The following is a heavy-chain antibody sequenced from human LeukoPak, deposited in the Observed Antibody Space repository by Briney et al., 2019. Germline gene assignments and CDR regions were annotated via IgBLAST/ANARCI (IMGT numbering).Heavy chain of an antibody. J-gene: IGHJ6*02. V-gene: IGHV1-18*01. CDR1: GYSFIRYG. CDR2: INTYNDDT. Sequence: ASVKVSCNASGYSFIRYGINWVRQAPGQGLEWLGWINTYNDDTDFAQKLQGRVTMTTDTFTSTAYMELRSLKYDDTAVYYCARGSPPQVHDYYYYGLDVWGQGTTVTVSS. CDR3: ARGSPPQVHDYYYYGLDV. D-gene: IGHD1-1*01.